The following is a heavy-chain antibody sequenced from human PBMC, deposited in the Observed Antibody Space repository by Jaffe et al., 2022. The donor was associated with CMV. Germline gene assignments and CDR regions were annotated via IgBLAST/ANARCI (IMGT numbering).Heavy chain of an antibody. J-gene: IGHJ6*03. CDR3: ARRGSLSGFLAGSGYMDV. V-gene: IGHV3-23*04. D-gene: IGHD3-9*01. CDR2: ITSGGYGT. Sequence: EVQLVESGGGLVQPGGSLRLSCAASGFTFSNYAMSWVRQAPGKGLEWVSAITSGGYGTYSRDSVKGRFAISRDNSKDTLYLQMNSLRAEDTALYYCARRGSLSGFLAGSGYMDVWGKGTTVTVSS. CDR1: GFTFSNYA.